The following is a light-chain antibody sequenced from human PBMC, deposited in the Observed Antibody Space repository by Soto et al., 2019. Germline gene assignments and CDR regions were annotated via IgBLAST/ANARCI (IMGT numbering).Light chain of an antibody. J-gene: IGKJ1*01. Sequence: EIVMTQYPATLSLSPGERATLSCRASQSVSSNLAWYQQKPGQAPRLLIYGASTRATGIPARFSGSGSGTECTLTISSLQYEDCAVYYCQQYNNWPRTFGQGTKVDIK. CDR1: QSVSSN. V-gene: IGKV3-15*01. CDR2: GAS. CDR3: QQYNNWPRT.